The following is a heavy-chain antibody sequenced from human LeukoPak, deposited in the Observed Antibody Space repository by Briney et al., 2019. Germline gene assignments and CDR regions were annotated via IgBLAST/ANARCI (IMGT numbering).Heavy chain of an antibody. CDR2: ISSSSSYI. CDR1: GFTFSSYS. D-gene: IGHD5-24*01. Sequence: GGSLRLSCAASGFTFSSYSMNWVRQAPGKGLEWVSSISSSSSYIYYADSVKGRFTISRDNAKNSLYLQMNSLRAEDTAVYYCARAPGRAGFDYWGQGTLVTVSS. V-gene: IGHV3-21*01. J-gene: IGHJ4*02. CDR3: ARAPGRAGFDY.